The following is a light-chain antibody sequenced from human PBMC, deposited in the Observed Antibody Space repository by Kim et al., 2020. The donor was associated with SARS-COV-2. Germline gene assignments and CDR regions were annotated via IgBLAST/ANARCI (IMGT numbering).Light chain of an antibody. V-gene: IGKV3-20*01. J-gene: IGKJ3*01. CDR3: QQYGDSPLT. CDR2: GAS. CDR1: QSVSSNY. Sequence: SPGERATLSCRASQSVSSNYLAWYLQNPGQAPRLVIYGASNRATGIPDRFSGSGSGTDFTLTISRLEPEDFAVYYCQQYGDSPLTFGPGTKVDIK.